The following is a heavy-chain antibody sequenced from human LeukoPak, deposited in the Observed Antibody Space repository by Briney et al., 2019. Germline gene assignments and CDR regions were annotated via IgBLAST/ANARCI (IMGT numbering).Heavy chain of an antibody. Sequence: SQTLSLTCAVSGGSISSGGYSWSWIRQPPGKGLEWIGYIYHSGSTYYNPSLKSRVTISVDRSKNQFSLKLSSVTAADTAVYYRCRVRATVTAFYFDYWGQGTLVTVSS. CDR3: CRVRATVTAFYFDY. D-gene: IGHD4-17*01. CDR2: IYHSGST. J-gene: IGHJ4*02. V-gene: IGHV4-30-2*01. CDR1: GGSISSGGYS.